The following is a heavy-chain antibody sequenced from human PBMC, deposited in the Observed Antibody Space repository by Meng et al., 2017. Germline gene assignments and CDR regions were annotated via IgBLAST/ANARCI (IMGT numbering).Heavy chain of an antibody. CDR3: ARGYYYDSSGYYYVY. CDR1: GYTLTSYY. V-gene: IGHV1-46*01. D-gene: IGHD3-22*01. Sequence: VQLVQAGADVKKLGASVKVHCKASGYTLTSYYMHWMRQAPGQGLEWMGIINPSGGSTSYAQKFQGRVTMTRDTSTSTVYMELSSLRSEDTAVYYCARGYYYDSSGYYYVYWGQGTLVTISS. J-gene: IGHJ4*02. CDR2: INPSGGST.